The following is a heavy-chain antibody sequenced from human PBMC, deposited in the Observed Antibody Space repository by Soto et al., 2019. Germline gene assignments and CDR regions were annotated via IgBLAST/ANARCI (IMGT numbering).Heavy chain of an antibody. CDR2: ILYSGTT. Sequence: PSETLSLTCTVSGGAIRSSFWGWIRQSPGKGLEWIGNILYSGTTNYNPSLKNRVTISLDTSKTQFSLKLTSMTAADTGVYFCARAIGLHSGRGTLDVWGQGTTVTV. CDR1: GGAIRSSF. J-gene: IGHJ6*02. CDR3: ARAIGLHSGRGTLDV. V-gene: IGHV4-59*01. D-gene: IGHD3-10*02.